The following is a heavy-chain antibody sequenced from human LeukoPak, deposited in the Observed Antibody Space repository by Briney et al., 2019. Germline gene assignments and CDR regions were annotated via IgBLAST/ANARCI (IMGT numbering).Heavy chain of an antibody. CDR1: GGTFSSYT. CDR2: IIPILGIA. Sequence: SVKVSCTASGGTFSSYTISWVRQAPGQGLEWMGRIIPILGIANYAQKFQGRVTITADKSTSTAYMELSSLRSEDTAVYYCAGEGDHGGNEVDYWGQGTLVTVSS. CDR3: AGEGDHGGNEVDY. V-gene: IGHV1-69*04. J-gene: IGHJ4*02. D-gene: IGHD4-23*01.